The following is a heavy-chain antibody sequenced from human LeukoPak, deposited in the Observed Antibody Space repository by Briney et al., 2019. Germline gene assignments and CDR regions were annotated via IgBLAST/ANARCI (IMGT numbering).Heavy chain of an antibody. CDR1: GFTVSSNY. CDR3: ARAMGSGSYSFDY. D-gene: IGHD3-10*01. V-gene: IGHV3-66*01. Sequence: SGGSLRLSRAASGFTVSSNYMSWVRQAPGKGLEWVSVIYSGGSTNYADSVKGRFTISRDNSKSTLYLQMNSLRAEDTAVYYCARAMGSGSYSFDYWGQGTLVTVSS. J-gene: IGHJ4*02. CDR2: IYSGGST.